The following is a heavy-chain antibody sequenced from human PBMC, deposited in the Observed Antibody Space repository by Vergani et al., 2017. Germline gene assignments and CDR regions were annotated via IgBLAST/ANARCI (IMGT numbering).Heavy chain of an antibody. J-gene: IGHJ3*01. D-gene: IGHD5-12*01. CDR2: IKQDGSEE. V-gene: IGHV3-7*01. Sequence: EVQLVEPGGGLVQPGGSLRLSCAASGFLFSDYWLNWVRQSPGGWLEWVANIKQDGSEEFYVDSVKGRFTISRDNAKNSVFLQINGLRAEDTAVYYCARGGVVGYTGRTFEFWGQGTTVTVSS. CDR1: GFLFSDYW. CDR3: ARGGVVGYTGRTFEF.